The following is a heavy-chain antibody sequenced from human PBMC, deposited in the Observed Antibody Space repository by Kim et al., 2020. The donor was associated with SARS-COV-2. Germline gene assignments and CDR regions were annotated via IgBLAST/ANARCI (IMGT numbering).Heavy chain of an antibody. CDR3: ARGREGRGIWSSGNYYGSGSYYAYYYGMDV. V-gene: IGHV4-34*01. Sequence: SETLSLTCAVYGGSFSGYYWSWIRQPPGKGLEWIGEINHSGSTNYNPSLKSRVTISVDTSKNQFSLKLSSVTAADTAVYYCARGREGRGIWSSGNYYGSGSYYAYYYGMDVWGQGTTVTVSS. CDR2: INHSGST. CDR1: GGSFSGYY. J-gene: IGHJ6*02. D-gene: IGHD3-10*01.